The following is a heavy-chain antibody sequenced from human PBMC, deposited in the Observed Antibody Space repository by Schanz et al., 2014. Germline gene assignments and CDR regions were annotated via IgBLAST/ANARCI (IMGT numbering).Heavy chain of an antibody. CDR2: INSYNGNT. Sequence: QVQLVQSGAEVKKPGASVKVSCKASGYTFTSNGISWVRQAPGQGLEWMGWINSYNGNTNYAQKLQGRVTMTKDTSTSTAYMELRSLRSDDTAVYYCARDNLVSSSWYNYYGMDVWGQGTTVTVSS. CDR1: GYTFTSNG. CDR3: ARDNLVSSSWYNYYGMDV. V-gene: IGHV1-18*04. J-gene: IGHJ6*02. D-gene: IGHD6-13*01.